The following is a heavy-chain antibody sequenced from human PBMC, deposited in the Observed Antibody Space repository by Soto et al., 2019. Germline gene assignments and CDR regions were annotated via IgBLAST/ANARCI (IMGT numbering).Heavy chain of an antibody. V-gene: IGHV4-59*01. CDR2: IYYSGST. CDR1: GGSISSYY. J-gene: IGHJ6*03. Sequence: SETLSLTCTVSGGSISSYYWSWIRQPPGKGLEWIGYIYYSGSTNYNPSLKSRVTISVDTSKNQFSLKLSSVTAADTAVYYCARESAVPAAYYYYYYMDVWGKGTTVTVSS. D-gene: IGHD2-2*01. CDR3: ARESAVPAAYYYYYYMDV.